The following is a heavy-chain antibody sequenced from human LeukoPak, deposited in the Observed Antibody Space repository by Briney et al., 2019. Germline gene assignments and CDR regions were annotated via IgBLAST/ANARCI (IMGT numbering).Heavy chain of an antibody. CDR2: IYPGDSDT. CDR3: ARLGLRFLEWPKDDAFDI. J-gene: IGHJ3*02. Sequence: GESLKISCKGSGYSFTSYWIGWVRQMPGKGLEWMGIIYPGDSDTRYSPSFQGQVTISADKSISTAYLQWSGLKASDTAMYYCARLGLRFLEWPKDDAFDIWGQGTMVTVSS. CDR1: GYSFTSYW. V-gene: IGHV5-51*01. D-gene: IGHD3-3*01.